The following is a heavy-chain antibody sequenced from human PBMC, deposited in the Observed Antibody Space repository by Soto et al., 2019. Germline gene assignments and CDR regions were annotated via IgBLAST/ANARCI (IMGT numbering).Heavy chain of an antibody. CDR1: GLTFRGYW. Sequence: PWGSLRLSCEASGLTFRGYWFHWVRQVPVKGRVWVSRTNQHGTIIDYADFFKGRFTISRNNAKNTLYLEMDSLRVEDTAVYYCTRDIGGRGGLWGPGPLVTVSS. CDR2: TNQHGTII. J-gene: IGHJ4*02. V-gene: IGHV3-74*01. D-gene: IGHD3-16*01. CDR3: TRDIGGRGGL.